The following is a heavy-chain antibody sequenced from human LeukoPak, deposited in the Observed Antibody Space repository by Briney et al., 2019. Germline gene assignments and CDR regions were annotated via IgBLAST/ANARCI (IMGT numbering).Heavy chain of an antibody. V-gene: IGHV4-59*08. J-gene: IGHJ2*01. Sequence: PSETLSLTCTASGGSIGSYYWSWIRQPPGKGLEWIGYIYYSGSTNYNPSLKSRVTISVDTSKNQFSLKLSSVTAADTAVYYCARQGGGFWYFDLWGRGTLVTVSS. CDR2: IYYSGST. D-gene: IGHD6-25*01. CDR3: ARQGGGFWYFDL. CDR1: GGSIGSYY.